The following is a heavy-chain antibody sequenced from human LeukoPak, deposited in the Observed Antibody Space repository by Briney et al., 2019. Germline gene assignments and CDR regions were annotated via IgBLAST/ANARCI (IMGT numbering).Heavy chain of an antibody. D-gene: IGHD5-18*01. CDR3: ARPTGGYSYGYPFDY. V-gene: IGHV1-69*13. CDR1: GGTFSSYA. J-gene: IGHJ4*02. CDR2: IIPIFGTA. Sequence: SVKVSCKASGGTFSSYAISWVRQAPGQGLEWMGGIIPIFGTANYAQKFRGRVTITADESTSTAYMELSSLRSEDTAVYYCARPTGGYSYGYPFDYWGQGTLVTVSS.